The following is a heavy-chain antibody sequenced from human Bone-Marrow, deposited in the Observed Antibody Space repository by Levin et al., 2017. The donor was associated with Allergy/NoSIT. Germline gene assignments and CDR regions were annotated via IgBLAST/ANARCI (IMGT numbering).Heavy chain of an antibody. D-gene: IGHD1-26*01. CDR1: GGTFSSYA. V-gene: IGHV1-69*04. CDR3: ARDPVGATYFDY. J-gene: IGHJ4*02. CDR2: IIPILGIA. Sequence: SVKVSCKASGGTFSSYAISWVRQAPGQGLEWMGRIIPILGIANYAQKFQGRVTITADKSTSTAYMELSSLRSEDTAVYYCARDPVGATYFDYWGQGTLVTVSS.